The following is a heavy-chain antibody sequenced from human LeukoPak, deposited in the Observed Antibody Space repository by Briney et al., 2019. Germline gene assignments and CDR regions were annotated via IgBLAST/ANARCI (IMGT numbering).Heavy chain of an antibody. CDR2: IYYSGST. Sequence: SETLSLTCTVSGGSISSSSYYWGWIRQPPGKGLEWIGSIYYSGSTYYNPSLKSRVTISVDTSKNQFSLKLSSVTAADTAVYYCARANARHNYDSSGYYLDWFDPWGQGTLVTVSS. CDR3: ARANARHNYDSSGYYLDWFDP. CDR1: GGSISSSSYY. V-gene: IGHV4-39*07. J-gene: IGHJ5*02. D-gene: IGHD3-22*01.